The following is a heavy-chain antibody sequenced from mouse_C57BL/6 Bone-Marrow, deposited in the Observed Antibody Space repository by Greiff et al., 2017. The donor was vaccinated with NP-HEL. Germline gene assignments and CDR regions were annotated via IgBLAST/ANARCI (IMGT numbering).Heavy chain of an antibody. D-gene: IGHD2-4*01. CDR3: TRIYYDHDGGYFDV. V-gene: IGHV14-4*01. CDR1: GFNIKDDY. CDR2: IDPENGDT. Sequence: VQLQQSGAELVRPGASVKLSCTASGFNIKDDYMHWVKQRPETGLEWIGWIDPENGDTEYASKFQGKATITADKSSNTAYLQLSSLTSEDAAVYYWTRIYYDHDGGYFDVWGTGTTVTVSS. J-gene: IGHJ1*03.